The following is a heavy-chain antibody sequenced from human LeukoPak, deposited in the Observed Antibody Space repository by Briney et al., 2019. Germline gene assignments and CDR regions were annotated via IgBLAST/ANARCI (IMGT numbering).Heavy chain of an antibody. CDR1: GFTFSSYE. Sequence: GGSLRLSCAASGFTFSSYEMNWVRQAPGKGLEWVSYISSSSSYTNYADSVKGRFTISRDNAKNSLYLQMNSLRAEDTAVYYCARPYSSTYGMDVWGKGTTVTVSS. CDR3: ARPYSSTYGMDV. CDR2: ISSSSSYT. V-gene: IGHV3-48*03. J-gene: IGHJ6*04. D-gene: IGHD6-13*01.